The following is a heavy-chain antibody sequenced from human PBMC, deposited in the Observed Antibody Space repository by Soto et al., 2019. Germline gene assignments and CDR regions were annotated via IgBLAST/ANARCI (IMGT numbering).Heavy chain of an antibody. CDR2: ISYDGSNK. CDR3: AKDSKMAKYGGFDY. V-gene: IGHV3-30*18. D-gene: IGHD2-8*01. J-gene: IGHJ4*02. CDR1: GFTFSSYG. Sequence: PGGSLILSCAASGFTFSSYGMHWVRQAPGKGLEWVAVISYDGSNKYYADSVKGRFTISRDNSKNTLYLQMNSLRAEDTAVYYCAKDSKMAKYGGFDYWGQGTLVTVSS.